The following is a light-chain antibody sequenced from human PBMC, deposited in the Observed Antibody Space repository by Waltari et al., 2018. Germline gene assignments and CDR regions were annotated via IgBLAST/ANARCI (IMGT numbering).Light chain of an antibody. CDR3: QQYDILPLT. V-gene: IGKV1-33*01. J-gene: IGKJ3*01. CDR1: HDISNC. CDR2: DAS. Sequence: DIQMTQSPSSLSAYVGDRVTITCQASHDISNCLNWYQQKPGKAPKCLIYDASNLEAGVPSRFSGSGSGTQFTLTISSLQPEDIATYYCQQYDILPLTFGPGTKVDIK.